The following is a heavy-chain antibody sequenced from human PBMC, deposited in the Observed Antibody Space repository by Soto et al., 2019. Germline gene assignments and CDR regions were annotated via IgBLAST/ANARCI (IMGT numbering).Heavy chain of an antibody. CDR2: INPNSGGT. D-gene: IGHD6-13*01. V-gene: IGHV1-2*04. CDR1: GYTFTGYY. CDR3: ARDYSSTHRAYYHYGMDV. J-gene: IGHJ6*02. Sequence: ASVKVSCKASGYTFTGYYMHWVRQAPGQGLEWMGWINPNSGGTNYAQKFQGWVTMTRDTSISTAYMELSRLRSDDTAVYYCARDYSSTHRAYYHYGMDVWGQGTTVTVSS.